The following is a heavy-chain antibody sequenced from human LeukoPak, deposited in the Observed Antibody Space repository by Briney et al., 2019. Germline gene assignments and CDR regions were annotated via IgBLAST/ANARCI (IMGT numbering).Heavy chain of an antibody. J-gene: IGHJ6*02. D-gene: IGHD3-9*01. CDR2: INWNGGST. Sequence: GGSLRLSCAASGFTFDDYGMCWVRQAPGKGLEWVSGINWNGGSTGYVDSVKGRFTISRDNAKNSLYLQMNSLRAEDTALYYCASMTPYYDILTGYYYYYGMDVWGQGTTVTVSS. CDR3: ASMTPYYDILTGYYYYYGMDV. CDR1: GFTFDDYG. V-gene: IGHV3-20*04.